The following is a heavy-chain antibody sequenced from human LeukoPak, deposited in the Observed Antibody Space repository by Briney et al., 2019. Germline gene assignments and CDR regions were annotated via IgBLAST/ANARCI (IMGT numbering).Heavy chain of an antibody. Sequence: SETLSLTCTVSGGSISSYYWSWIRQPAGKGLEWIGRIYISVSGSTNYNPSLKSRVTMSVDTSKNQFSLKLSSVTAADTAVYYCARDKRVAVAGTYIYYYYMDVWGNGTTVTISS. J-gene: IGHJ6*03. CDR2: IYISVSGST. D-gene: IGHD6-19*01. CDR3: ARDKRVAVAGTYIYYYYMDV. CDR1: GGSISSYY. V-gene: IGHV4-4*07.